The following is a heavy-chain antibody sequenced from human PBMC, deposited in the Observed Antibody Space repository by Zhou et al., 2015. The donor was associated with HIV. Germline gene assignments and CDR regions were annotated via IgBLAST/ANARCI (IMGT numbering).Heavy chain of an antibody. CDR3: ARALLDRGYYGMDV. D-gene: IGHD1-26*01. Sequence: QVQLVQSGAEVKKPGSSVKVSCKASGGTFSSYTISWVRQAPGQGLEWMGRIIPILGIANYAQKFQGRVTITADKSTSTAYMELSSLRSEDTAVYYCARALLDRGYYGMDVWGQGTTVTVSS. J-gene: IGHJ6*02. V-gene: IGHV1-69*02. CDR1: GGTFSSYT. CDR2: IIPILGIA.